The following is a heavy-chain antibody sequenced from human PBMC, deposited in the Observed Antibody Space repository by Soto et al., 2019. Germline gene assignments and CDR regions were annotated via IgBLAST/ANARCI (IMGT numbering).Heavy chain of an antibody. D-gene: IGHD1-1*01. V-gene: IGHV3-30*04. CDR1: GFTFSSYA. CDR3: AGALENPYFYYGLNV. Sequence: GGSLRLSCAASGFTFSSYAMHWVRLAPGKGLEWVAATTCDGGIKHYVDSVKGRFTISRDNSKNTLYLQMNSLRVEDTATYYCAGALENPYFYYGLNVWGQGTTATVSS. CDR2: TTCDGGIK. J-gene: IGHJ6*02.